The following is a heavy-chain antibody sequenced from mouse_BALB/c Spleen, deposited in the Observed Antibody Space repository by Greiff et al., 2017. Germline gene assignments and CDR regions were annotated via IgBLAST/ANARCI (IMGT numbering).Heavy chain of an antibody. J-gene: IGHJ4*01. Sequence: QVQLQQSGPGLVQPSQSLSITCTVSGFSLTSYGVHWVRQSPGKGLEWLGVIWSGGSTDYNAAFISRLSISKDNSKSQVFFKMNSLQANDTAIYYCASLLMITTGYYAMDYWGQGTSVTVSS. CDR1: GFSLTSYG. V-gene: IGHV2-2*02. D-gene: IGHD2-4*01. CDR3: ASLLMITTGYYAMDY. CDR2: IWSGGST.